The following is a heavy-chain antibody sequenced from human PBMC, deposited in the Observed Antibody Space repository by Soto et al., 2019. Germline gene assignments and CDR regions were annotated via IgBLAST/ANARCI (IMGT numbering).Heavy chain of an antibody. CDR1: GFTFSSYA. CDR3: ARASCDGGCSYTLVWRRYGTDV. Sequence: QVQLVESGGGVVQPGRSLRLSCAASGFTFSSYAMHWVRQAPGKGLEWVAVISYDGSNKYYADSVKGRFTISRDNSKNTLSMQTHSMRSEDTAVYYCARASCDGGCSYTLVWRRYGTDVWGQGTTVTVSS. V-gene: IGHV3-30-3*01. CDR2: ISYDGSNK. D-gene: IGHD2-15*01. J-gene: IGHJ6*02.